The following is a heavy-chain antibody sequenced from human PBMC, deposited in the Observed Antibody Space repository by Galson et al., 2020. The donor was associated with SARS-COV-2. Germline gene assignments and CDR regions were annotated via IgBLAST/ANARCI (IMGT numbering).Heavy chain of an antibody. CDR2: ISYDGSNK. CDR1: GFTFTSYG. V-gene: IGHV3-30*03. D-gene: IGHD6-13*01. CDR3: AREASSWVYYYYGMDV. J-gene: IGHJ6*02. Sequence: GESLKISCAASGFTFTSYGMHWVRQAPGKGLEWVAVISYDGSNKYHADSVKGRFTISRDNSKNTLYLQMNSLRAEDTAVYYCAREASSWVYYYYGMDVWGQGTTVTVSS.